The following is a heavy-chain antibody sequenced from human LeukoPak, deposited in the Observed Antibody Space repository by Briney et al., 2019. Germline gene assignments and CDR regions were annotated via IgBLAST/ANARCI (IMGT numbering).Heavy chain of an antibody. CDR1: GLTLSDHY. V-gene: IGHV3-72*01. D-gene: IGHD5-18*01. J-gene: IGHJ4*02. CDR3: ARIGYSDPNFDY. Sequence: GGSLRLSCAASGLTLSDHYMDWVRQAPGKGLEWVGRLRNKADRSTAEYAASVKGRFTISGDDSKNSLYLQMNSLKSEDTAVYYCARIGYSDPNFDYWGQGTLVTVSS. CDR2: LRNKADRSTA.